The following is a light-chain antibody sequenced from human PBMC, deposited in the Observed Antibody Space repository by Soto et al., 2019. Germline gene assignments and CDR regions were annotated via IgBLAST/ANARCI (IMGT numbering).Light chain of an antibody. CDR3: QQSYSIPWT. J-gene: IGKJ1*01. CDR1: QSISNY. Sequence: DIQMTQSPSSLSASVGDRVTITCRASQSISNYLNWYQQKPGKAPKFLISAASSLQSGVPSRFSGSGSGTDFTLIISSLQPEDFASYYCQQSYSIPWTFGQGTKVEIK. CDR2: AAS. V-gene: IGKV1-39*01.